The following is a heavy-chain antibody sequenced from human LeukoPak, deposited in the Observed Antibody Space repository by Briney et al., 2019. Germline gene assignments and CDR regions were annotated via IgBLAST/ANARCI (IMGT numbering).Heavy chain of an antibody. D-gene: IGHD2-15*01. CDR3: ARDIDVQDYFDS. Sequence: AASVKVSCKASGYSFTGHYLHWVRQAPGQGLEWMGWINPNSGGRKYAQKFQGRVTMTKDISISTAFMELSSLTSDDTAVYYCARDIDVQDYFDSWGQGTLVTVSS. CDR2: INPNSGGR. V-gene: IGHV1-2*02. CDR1: GYSFTGHY. J-gene: IGHJ4*02.